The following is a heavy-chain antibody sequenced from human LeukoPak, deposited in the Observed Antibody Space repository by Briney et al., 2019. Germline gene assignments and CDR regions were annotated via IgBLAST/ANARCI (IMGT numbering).Heavy chain of an antibody. D-gene: IGHD1-26*01. V-gene: IGHV1-2*02. J-gene: IGHJ3*02. CDR3: ARDGVGATNAFDI. CDR2: INPNSGGT. Sequence: ASVKVSCKASGYTFTSYYMHWVRQAPGQGLEWMGWINPNSGGTNYAQKFQGRVTMTRDTSISTAYMELSRLRSDDTAVYYCARDGVGATNAFDIWGQGTMVTVSS. CDR1: GYTFTSYY.